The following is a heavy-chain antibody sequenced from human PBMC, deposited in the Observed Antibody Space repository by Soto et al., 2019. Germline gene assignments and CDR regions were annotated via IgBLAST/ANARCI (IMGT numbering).Heavy chain of an antibody. CDR3: ARWLRFSDY. V-gene: IGHV1-46*01. Sequence: ASVKVSRKASGFTFTSYYMHWVRQAPGQGLEWMGIINPSGARTDSEQKFQGRVTITTDKSTSTAYMELRSLRSDDTAGYYCARWLRFSDYWGQGTLVTVSS. J-gene: IGHJ4*02. CDR1: GFTFTSYY. CDR2: INPSGART. D-gene: IGHD5-12*01.